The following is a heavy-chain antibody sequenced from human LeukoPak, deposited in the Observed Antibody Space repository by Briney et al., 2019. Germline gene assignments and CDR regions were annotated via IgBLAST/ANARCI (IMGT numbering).Heavy chain of an antibody. Sequence: GGSLRLSCAASGFTFSSYSMNWVRQAPGKGLEWVSSISSSSSYIYYADSVKGRFTISRDNAKNTLYLQMNSLRAEDTAVYYCAKESLWFGELFDYMDVWGKGTTVTISS. CDR3: AKESLWFGELFDYMDV. J-gene: IGHJ6*03. D-gene: IGHD3-10*01. CDR1: GFTFSSYS. V-gene: IGHV3-21*01. CDR2: ISSSSSYI.